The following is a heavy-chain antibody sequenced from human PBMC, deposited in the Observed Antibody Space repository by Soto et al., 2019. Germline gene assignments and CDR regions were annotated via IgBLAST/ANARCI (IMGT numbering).Heavy chain of an antibody. J-gene: IGHJ6*02. D-gene: IGHD2-15*01. CDR2: ISYDGNNK. V-gene: IGHV3-30-3*01. CDR3: ARAGCDGGSCYTLVGLRDGMDV. Sequence: QVQLVESGGGVVQPGRSLRLSCAASGFTFSSYAMYWVRQAPGKGLEWVAVISYDGNNKYYADSVKGRFTISRDNSKNTLYLQRNSLRAEDTAVYYCARAGCDGGSCYTLVGLRDGMDVWGQGTTVTVSS. CDR1: GFTFSSYA.